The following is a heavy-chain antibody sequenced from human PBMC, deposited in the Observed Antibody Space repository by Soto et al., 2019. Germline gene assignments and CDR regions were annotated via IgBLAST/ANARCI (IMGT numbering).Heavy chain of an antibody. CDR2: ITGSGGST. D-gene: IGHD4-17*01. CDR1: FNFSDLG. Sequence: FNFSDLGSIRIRQDPGKGLEWVSVITGSGGSTYYADSVKGRFTISRDTSKNTLFLQMNSLRAEDTAVYYCAKDRYGDYGGIDYWGQGTMVTVSS. CDR3: AKDRYGDYGGIDY. V-gene: IGHV3-23*01. J-gene: IGHJ4*02.